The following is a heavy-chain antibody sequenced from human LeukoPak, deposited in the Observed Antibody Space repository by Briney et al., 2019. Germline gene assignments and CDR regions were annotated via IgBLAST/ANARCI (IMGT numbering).Heavy chain of an antibody. CDR2: IYYSGST. Sequence: SETLSLTCTVSGGSISSYYWSWIRQPPGKGLEWIGYIYYSGSTNYNPSLKSRVTISVDTSKNQFSLKLSSVTAADTAVYYCARDGCSSTSCGGPLTGWFDPWGQGTLVTVSS. CDR1: GGSISSYY. J-gene: IGHJ5*02. CDR3: ARDGCSSTSCGGPLTGWFDP. V-gene: IGHV4-59*01. D-gene: IGHD2-2*01.